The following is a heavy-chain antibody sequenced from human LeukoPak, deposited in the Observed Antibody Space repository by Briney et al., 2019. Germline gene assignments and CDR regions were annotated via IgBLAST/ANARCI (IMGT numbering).Heavy chain of an antibody. Sequence: GGSLRLSCTASGFTLSRHWMHWVRQEPGRGLVWVSRFDSDGSDTNYADSVKGRFTISRDNAKNTPYLQMNSLRAEDSAVYYCARGLSGEYSYGYSDYWGQGNVVTVSS. CDR2: FDSDGSDT. CDR1: GFTLSRHW. V-gene: IGHV3-74*01. D-gene: IGHD5-18*01. CDR3: ARGLSGEYSYGYSDY. J-gene: IGHJ4*02.